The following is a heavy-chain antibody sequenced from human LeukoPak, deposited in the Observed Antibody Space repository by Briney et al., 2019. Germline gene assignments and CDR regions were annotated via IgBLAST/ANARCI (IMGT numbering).Heavy chain of an antibody. CDR3: ARVDDLDAFDI. D-gene: IGHD2-2*03. V-gene: IGHV3-30*04. CDR2: TSDDGSSK. CDR1: GFTFSNHA. Sequence: PGGSLRLSCVSSGFTFSNHAMHWVRQAPGKGLEWVAVTSDDGSSKYYVDSVKGRFTISRDNSKNTLYLQMNSLRPEDTAMYYCARVDDLDAFDIWGQGTMVTVSS. J-gene: IGHJ3*02.